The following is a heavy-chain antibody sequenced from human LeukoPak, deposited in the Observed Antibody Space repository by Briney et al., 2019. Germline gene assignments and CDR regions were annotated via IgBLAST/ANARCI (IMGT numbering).Heavy chain of an antibody. CDR3: AKGLYTTSWPIDF. V-gene: IGHV3-23*01. CDR2: ISGSGETT. J-gene: IGHJ4*02. D-gene: IGHD2-2*02. CDR1: GFTFSSYA. Sequence: GGSLRLSCAASGFTFSSYAMSWVRQAPGKGLEWAAGISGSGETTSNAGSVKGRFTISRDNSKNTLYLQMNSLRAEDTAVYYCAKGLYTTSWPIDFWGQGTLVTVPS.